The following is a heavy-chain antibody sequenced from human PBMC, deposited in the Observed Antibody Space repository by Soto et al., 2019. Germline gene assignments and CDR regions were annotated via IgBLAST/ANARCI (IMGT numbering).Heavy chain of an antibody. J-gene: IGHJ4*02. V-gene: IGHV1-2*02. CDR2: INPFSGGA. D-gene: IGHD3-10*01. CDR1: GYTFTDHY. Sequence: ASVKVSCKTSGYTFTDHYVHWVRQAPGQGLAWLGWINPFSGGAKYPQRFKDKVSMTADTSISTVYTYLTSLTSDDTAIYYCARSSGTYSLDFWGQGTLVTVSS. CDR3: ARSSGTYSLDF.